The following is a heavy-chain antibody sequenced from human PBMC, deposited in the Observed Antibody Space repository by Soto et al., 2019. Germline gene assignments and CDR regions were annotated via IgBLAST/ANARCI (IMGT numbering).Heavy chain of an antibody. D-gene: IGHD3-9*01. CDR3: ARDADILTGSDAFDI. V-gene: IGHV3-11*05. J-gene: IGHJ3*02. Sequence: QVQLVESGGGLVKPGGSLRLSCAASGFTFSDYYMSWIRQAPGKGLEWVSYINSSSSYTNYADSVKGRFTSSRDNANKDMYLQMNSLRAEDTAVYYCARDADILTGSDAFDIWGHGTMVTVSS. CDR1: GFTFSDYY. CDR2: INSSSSYT.